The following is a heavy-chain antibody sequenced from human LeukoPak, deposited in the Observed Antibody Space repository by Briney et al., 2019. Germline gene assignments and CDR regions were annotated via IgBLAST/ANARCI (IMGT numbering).Heavy chain of an antibody. CDR3: ARAPRLRYFDWDYYYGMDV. D-gene: IGHD3-9*01. CDR2: IIPIFGTA. V-gene: IGHV1-69*05. Sequence: SVKVSCKASGDTFSSYAISWVRQAPGQGLEWMGGIIPIFGTANYAQKFQGRVTMTRDTSISTAYMELSRLRSDDTAVYYCARAPRLRYFDWDYYYGMDVWGQGTTVTVSS. CDR1: GDTFSSYA. J-gene: IGHJ6*02.